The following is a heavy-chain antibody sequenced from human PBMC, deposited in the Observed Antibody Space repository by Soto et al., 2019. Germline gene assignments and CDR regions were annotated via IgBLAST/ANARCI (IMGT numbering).Heavy chain of an antibody. CDR2: ISYDGSNK. J-gene: IGHJ4*02. V-gene: IGHV3-30*18. CDR3: AKGLQWELPSYFDY. CDR1: GFTFSSYG. Sequence: GGSLRLSCAASGFTFSSYGMHWVRQAPGKGLEWVAVISYDGSNKYYADSVKGRFTISRDNSKNTLYLLMNSLRAEDTAVYYCAKGLQWELPSYFDYWGQGTLVTVSS. D-gene: IGHD1-26*01.